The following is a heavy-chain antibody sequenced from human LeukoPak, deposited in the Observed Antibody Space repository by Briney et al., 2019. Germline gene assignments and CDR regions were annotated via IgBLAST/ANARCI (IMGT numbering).Heavy chain of an antibody. D-gene: IGHD6-13*01. CDR2: ISAYNGNT. CDR3: ARGPSWMYSSSWYEDY. CDR1: GYTFTGYY. Sequence: ASVKVSCKASGYTFTGYYMHWVRQAPGQGLEWMGWISAYNGNTNYAQKLQGRVTMTTDTSTSTAYMELRSLRSDDTAVYYCARGPSWMYSSSWYEDYWGQGTLVTVSS. J-gene: IGHJ4*02. V-gene: IGHV1-18*04.